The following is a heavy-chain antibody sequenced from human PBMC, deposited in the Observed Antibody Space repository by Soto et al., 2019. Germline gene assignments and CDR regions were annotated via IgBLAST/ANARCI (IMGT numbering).Heavy chain of an antibody. CDR2: IIPIFGTA. D-gene: IGHD3-16*01. CDR3: ASHPGLEIGCLGSYFDY. J-gene: IGHJ4*02. V-gene: IGHV1-69*01. CDR1: GGTFSSYA. Sequence: QVQLVQSGAEVKKPGSSLKVSCKASGGTFSSYAISWVRQAPGQGLEWMGGIIPIFGTANYAQKFQGRVTITADEATTTAYMKVSSMRSEDTTVEYCASHPGLEIGCLGSYFDYWGQGTLVTVSS.